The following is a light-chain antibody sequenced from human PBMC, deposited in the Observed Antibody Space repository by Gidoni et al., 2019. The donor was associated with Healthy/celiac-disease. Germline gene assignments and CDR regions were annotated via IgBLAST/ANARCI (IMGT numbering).Light chain of an antibody. CDR1: QGISNY. CDR2: AAS. CDR3: QEYNSAPLT. J-gene: IGKJ4*01. Sequence: DIQMTTSPSSLSASVGDRVNITSRASQGISNYLAGYQQKPGQVPKLLIYAASTVQSGVPSRFSGSGSGTDFTLTISSLQPEDVATYYCQEYNSAPLTFGGGTKVEIK. V-gene: IGKV1-27*01.